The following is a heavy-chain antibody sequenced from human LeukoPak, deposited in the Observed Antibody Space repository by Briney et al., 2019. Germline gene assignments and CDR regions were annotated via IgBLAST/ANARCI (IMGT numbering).Heavy chain of an antibody. J-gene: IGHJ3*02. CDR1: GYTFTSYY. Sequence: ASVKVSCKASGYTFTSYYMHWVRQAPGQGLEWMGIINPSGGSTSYAQKFQGRVTMTRDTSTSTVYMELSSLRSEDTAVYYCARDLLYCGGDCANSAGAFDIWGQRTMVTVSS. CDR3: ARDLLYCGGDCANSAGAFDI. CDR2: INPSGGST. V-gene: IGHV1-46*01. D-gene: IGHD2-21*02.